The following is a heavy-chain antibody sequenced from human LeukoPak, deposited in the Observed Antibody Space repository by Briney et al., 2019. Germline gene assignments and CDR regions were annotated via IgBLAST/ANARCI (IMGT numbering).Heavy chain of an antibody. CDR3: ARQKAAAGLFDY. V-gene: IGHV6-1*01. J-gene: IGHJ4*02. CDR2: TYYRSKWYH. D-gene: IGHD6-13*01. Sequence: SQTLSLTCAISGDSVSSNSATWNWIRQSPSRGLEWLGRTYYRSKWYHDYAVSVKSRISINPDTSKNQFSLQVNSVTPEDTAVYYCARQKAAAGLFDYWGQGTLVTVSS. CDR1: GDSVSSNSAT.